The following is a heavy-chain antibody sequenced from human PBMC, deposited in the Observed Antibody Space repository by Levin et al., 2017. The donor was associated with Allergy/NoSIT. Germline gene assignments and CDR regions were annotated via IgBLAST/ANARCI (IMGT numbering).Heavy chain of an antibody. D-gene: IGHD5-12*01. V-gene: IGHV3-66*01. CDR3: ARSYSGYDTYYYYMDG. CDR2: IYSGGST. J-gene: IGHJ6*03. Sequence: PGGSLRLSCAASGFTFGTSYMSWVRQAPGQGLEWVSVIYSGGSTYYADSVKGRFTISRDFSKNTLYLQMNSLRAEDTAVYYCARSYSGYDTYYYYMDGWGKGTTVTVSS. CDR1: GFTFGTSY.